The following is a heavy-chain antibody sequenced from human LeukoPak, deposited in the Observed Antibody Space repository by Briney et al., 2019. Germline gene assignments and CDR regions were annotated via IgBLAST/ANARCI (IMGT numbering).Heavy chain of an antibody. CDR3: ARSFPKRTGTLCWFDP. J-gene: IGHJ5*02. D-gene: IGHD1-7*01. CDR2: IYYRGST. Sequence: SETLSLTCTVSGGSISSSSYYWGWIRQPPGKGLEGSGSIYYRGSTYYNPSLKSRVTISVDTSKNQFSRKLSSVTAADTAVYYCARSFPKRTGTLCWFDPWGQGTLVTASS. CDR1: GGSISSSSYY. V-gene: IGHV4-39*07.